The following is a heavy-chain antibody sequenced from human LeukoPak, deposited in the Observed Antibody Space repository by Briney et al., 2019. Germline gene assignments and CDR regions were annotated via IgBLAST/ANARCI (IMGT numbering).Heavy chain of an antibody. CDR3: AKADMIVVVTSWFDP. Sequence: GGSLRLSCAASGFTFSNYAMSWVRQAPGKGLEWVSGISGSGGSTYYADSVTGRFTISRDNSKNSLYLQMNSLRAEDTAVYYCAKADMIVVVTSWFDPWGQGTLVTVSS. V-gene: IGHV3-23*01. CDR1: GFTFSNYA. J-gene: IGHJ5*02. CDR2: ISGSGGST. D-gene: IGHD3-22*01.